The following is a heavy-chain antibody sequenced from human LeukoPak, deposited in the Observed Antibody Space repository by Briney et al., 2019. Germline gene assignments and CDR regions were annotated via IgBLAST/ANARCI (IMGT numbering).Heavy chain of an antibody. Sequence: SQTLSLTCTVSGGSVSSGNYYWTWIRQPAGKGLEWIGRIYTSGSTNYNPSLKSRVTISIDASKNQFSLRLSSVTAADTAVYYCTEGGELMNYWGQGTLVTVSS. D-gene: IGHD1-26*01. CDR1: GGSVSSGNYY. CDR3: TEGGELMNY. V-gene: IGHV4-61*02. J-gene: IGHJ4*02. CDR2: IYTSGST.